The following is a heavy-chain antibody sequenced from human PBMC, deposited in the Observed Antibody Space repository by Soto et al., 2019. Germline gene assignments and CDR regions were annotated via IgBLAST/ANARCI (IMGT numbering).Heavy chain of an antibody. CDR2: ISSSSTI. CDR1: GFTFSSYS. J-gene: IGHJ5*02. Sequence: EVQLEESGGGLVQPGGSLRLSCAASGFTFSSYSMNWVRQAPGKGLEWVSYISSSSTIYYADSVKGRFTISRDNAKNSLYLQMNSLRAEDTAVSYCARESPQGLNWFDPWGQGTLVTVSS. V-gene: IGHV3-48*01. CDR3: ARESPQGLNWFDP.